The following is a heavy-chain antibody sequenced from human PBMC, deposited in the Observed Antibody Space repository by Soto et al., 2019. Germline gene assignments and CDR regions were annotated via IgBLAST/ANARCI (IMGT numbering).Heavy chain of an antibody. CDR1: GFSLSTSGVG. CDR3: AHRRPNSSGWPFDY. J-gene: IGHJ4*02. V-gene: IGHV2-5*02. CDR2: IYWDDDT. Sequence: QITLKESGPTLVKPTQTLTLTCTVSGFSLSTSGVGVGWIRQPPGKALEWLGIIYWDDDTRYSPSLKSRFTITKDTSKNQVVLTLTNVDPVDTATYYCAHRRPNSSGWPFDYGGQGTRVTVSS. D-gene: IGHD6-19*01.